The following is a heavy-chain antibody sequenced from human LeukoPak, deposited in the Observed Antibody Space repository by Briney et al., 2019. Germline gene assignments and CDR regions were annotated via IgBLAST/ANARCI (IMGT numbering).Heavy chain of an antibody. Sequence: SETLSLTCAVSGGSISSSNYYWDWIRQRPGRRLECIGSIYYSGCTYYNPSLQSRVTISVDTSKKQFSLKVYSVTAADTAVYYCARRMFQDRELVYIDYWGQGTLVTVSS. CDR1: GGSISSSNYY. V-gene: IGHV4-39*01. J-gene: IGHJ4*02. D-gene: IGHD3-10*02. CDR3: ARRMFQDRELVYIDY. CDR2: IYYSGCT.